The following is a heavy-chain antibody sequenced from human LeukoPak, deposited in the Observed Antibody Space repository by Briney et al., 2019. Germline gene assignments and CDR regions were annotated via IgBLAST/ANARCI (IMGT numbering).Heavy chain of an antibody. J-gene: IGHJ4*02. CDR2: ISGSGGST. Sequence: GGSLRLSCAASGFTFSNYAMSWARQAPGKGLEWVSAISGSGGSTYYADSVKGRFTISRDNAKNSLFLQMNSLRVEDTAVYYCARTMWGFDYWGQGTLVTVSS. CDR3: ARTMWGFDY. D-gene: IGHD7-27*01. V-gene: IGHV3-23*01. CDR1: GFTFSNYA.